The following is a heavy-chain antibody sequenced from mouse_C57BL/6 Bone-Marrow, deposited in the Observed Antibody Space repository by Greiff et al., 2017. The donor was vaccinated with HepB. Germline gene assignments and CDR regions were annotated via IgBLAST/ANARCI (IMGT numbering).Heavy chain of an antibody. CDR1: GYTFTSYW. J-gene: IGHJ1*03. D-gene: IGHD1-1*01. V-gene: IGHV1-64*01. CDR2: INPNSGST. CDR3: AREGAASVYYYCGSYWYFDV. Sequence: QVQLQQPGAELVKPGASVKLSCKASGYTFTSYWMHWVKQRPGQGLEWIGMINPNSGSTNYNEKFKSKATLTVDKSSSTAYMQLSSLTSEDSAVYHCAREGAASVYYYCGSYWYFDVWGTGTTVTVSS.